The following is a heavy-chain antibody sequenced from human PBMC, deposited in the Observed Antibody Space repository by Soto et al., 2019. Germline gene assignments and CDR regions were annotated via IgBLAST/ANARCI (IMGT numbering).Heavy chain of an antibody. V-gene: IGHV1-69*06. CDR1: GGTFNTFA. J-gene: IGHJ4*02. Sequence: QVQLVQSGAEVKKPGASVNVSCKASGGTFNTFAISWVRQAPGQGLEYLGGIVPILGPEFYAQRFEGRVTMPADKSTNTAYLELTSLSSADTAEDYCARAAKRYFDSGGKGTQVTVSS. CDR2: IVPILGPE. CDR3: ARAAKRYFDS.